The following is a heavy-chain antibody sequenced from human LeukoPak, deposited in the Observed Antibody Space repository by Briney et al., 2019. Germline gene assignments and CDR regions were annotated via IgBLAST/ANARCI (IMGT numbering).Heavy chain of an antibody. CDR1: GFTFSSYA. CDR2: ISGSGGST. J-gene: IGHJ6*03. CDR3: ANLVGATVYYYYYMDV. D-gene: IGHD1-26*01. Sequence: GGSLRLSCAASGFTFSSYAMSWVRQAPGKGLEWVSAISGSGGSTYYADSVKGRFTISRDNSKNTLYLQMNSLRAEDTAVYYCANLVGATVYYYYYMDVWGKGTTVTASS. V-gene: IGHV3-23*01.